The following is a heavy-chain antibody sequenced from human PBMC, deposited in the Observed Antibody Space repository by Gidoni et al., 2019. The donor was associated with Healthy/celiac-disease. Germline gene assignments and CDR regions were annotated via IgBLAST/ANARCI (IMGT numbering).Heavy chain of an antibody. CDR3: AKDFERLGELSFFDY. CDR1: GFPFSSSA. V-gene: IGHV3-23*04. J-gene: IGHJ4*02. D-gene: IGHD3-16*02. CDR2: ISGSGGST. Sequence: EVQLVESGGGLVQPGGSLRLSCAASGFPFSSSAMSCVRQAPGKVLGGVSAISGSGGSTYDADSVKGPITISRYNSKTTLYLQMISLRAEDTSEYYCAKDFERLGELSFFDYWGQGTLVTVSS.